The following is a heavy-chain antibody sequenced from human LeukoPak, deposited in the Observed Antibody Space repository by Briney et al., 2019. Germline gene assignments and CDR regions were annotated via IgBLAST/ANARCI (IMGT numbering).Heavy chain of an antibody. D-gene: IGHD5-18*01. CDR3: ARDRRGYSYWRAFDI. J-gene: IGHJ3*02. V-gene: IGHV1-46*01. Sequence: ASVKVSCKASGYTFTSYYMHWVRQAPGQGLEWMGIINPSGGSTSYAQKFQGRVTMTRDTSTSTVYMELSSLRSGDTAVYYCARDRRGYSYWRAFDIWGQGTMVTVSS. CDR1: GYTFTSYY. CDR2: INPSGGST.